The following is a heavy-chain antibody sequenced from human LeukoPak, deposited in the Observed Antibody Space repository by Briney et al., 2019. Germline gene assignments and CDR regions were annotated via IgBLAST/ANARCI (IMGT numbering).Heavy chain of an antibody. D-gene: IGHD6-13*01. CDR2: ITAVDGRT. CDR3: TKDRRGPAAGTWYFDS. J-gene: IGHJ4*02. CDR1: GFTFSSTT. Sequence: GGSLRLPCVASGFTFSSTTMGWVRQAPGRGLEWVSSITAVDGRTYYADSVRGRFTISRDNSKNTVYLQLNSLRAGDTAIYYCTKDRRGPAAGTWYFDSWGQGTLVTVSS. V-gene: IGHV3-23*01.